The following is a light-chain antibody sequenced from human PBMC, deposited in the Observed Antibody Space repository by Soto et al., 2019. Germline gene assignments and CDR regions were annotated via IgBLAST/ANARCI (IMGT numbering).Light chain of an antibody. CDR3: KQSRSFPLT. CDR2: AAS. J-gene: IGKJ4*01. CDR1: QDLDRW. V-gene: IGKV1-12*01. Sequence: DIQMAQSPSSLSPSVGDRVTITCRASQDLDRWLAWYQQKQGEAPKXLIFAASSLQSGLPSRFSGGGSGTDLSITISSLQPEDFETYYCKQSRSFPLTFGGGTKVDI.